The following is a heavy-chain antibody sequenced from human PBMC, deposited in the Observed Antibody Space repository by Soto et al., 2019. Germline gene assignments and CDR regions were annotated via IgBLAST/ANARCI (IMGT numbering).Heavy chain of an antibody. CDR3: ARVVATISSYSSDAFDI. CDR1: GFTFSSYW. CDR2: INSDGSST. Sequence: GGSLRLSCAASGFTFSSYWMHWVRQAPGKGLVWVSRINSDGSSTSYADSVKGRFTISRDNAKNTLYLQMNSLRAEDTAVYYCARVVATISSYSSDAFDIWGQGTMVTVSS. V-gene: IGHV3-74*01. J-gene: IGHJ3*02. D-gene: IGHD5-12*01.